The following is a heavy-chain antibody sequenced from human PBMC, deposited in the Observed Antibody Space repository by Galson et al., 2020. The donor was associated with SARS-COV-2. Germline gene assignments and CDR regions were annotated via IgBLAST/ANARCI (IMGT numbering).Heavy chain of an antibody. D-gene: IGHD5-18*01. CDR1: GFTFDDYA. J-gene: IGHJ4*02. Sequence: GGSLRLSCAASGFTFDDYAMHWVRQAPGKGLEWVSGISWNSGSIGYADSVKGRFTISRDNAKNSLYLQMNSLRAEDTALYYCATFLGYSYGFDYWGQGTLVTVSS. CDR2: ISWNSGSI. CDR3: ATFLGYSYGFDY. V-gene: IGHV3-9*01.